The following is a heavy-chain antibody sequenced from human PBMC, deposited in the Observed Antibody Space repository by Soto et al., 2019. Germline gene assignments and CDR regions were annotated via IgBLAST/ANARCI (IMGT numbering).Heavy chain of an antibody. Sequence: QVQLVHSEAEVKKPGASVKVSCKASGYTFTAYSMHWVRQAPGQGLEWVGWFNPNSGVTIYAQKFQGRVTPTRDTSIGTAYMELYSLTSDDTAVYYCAREASAVISLDYWGQGTLVTVSS. CDR2: FNPNSGVT. J-gene: IGHJ4*02. CDR3: AREASAVISLDY. V-gene: IGHV1-2*02. CDR1: GYTFTAYS. D-gene: IGHD6-19*01.